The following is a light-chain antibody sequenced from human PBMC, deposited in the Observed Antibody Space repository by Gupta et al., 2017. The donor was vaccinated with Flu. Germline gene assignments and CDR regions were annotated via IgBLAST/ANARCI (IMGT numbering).Light chain of an antibody. CDR1: QSVSRY. Sequence: PVTLSLSPGERATLSCRASQSVSRYINWYQQRPGQAPGLLIYGSSSRATGLPDRFSGSGSGTDFTLTISRLEPEDFAVYYCQHEDSSPWTFGQGTKVEIK. J-gene: IGKJ1*01. CDR3: QHEDSSPWT. V-gene: IGKV3-20*01. CDR2: GSS.